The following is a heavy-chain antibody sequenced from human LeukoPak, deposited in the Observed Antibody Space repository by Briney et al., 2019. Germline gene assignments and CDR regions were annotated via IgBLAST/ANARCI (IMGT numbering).Heavy chain of an antibody. D-gene: IGHD2-15*01. CDR2: IRYDGSNK. V-gene: IGHV3-30*02. J-gene: IGHJ4*02. CDR1: GFTFISYG. CDR3: AKDNRGYCSGGSCPPFDY. Sequence: PGGPLRLSCAASGFTFISYGMHWVRQAPGKGLEWVTFIRYDGSNKYYADSVKGRFTISRDNSKNTLYLQMNSLRAEDTAVYYCAKDNRGYCSGGSCPPFDYWGQGTLVTVSS.